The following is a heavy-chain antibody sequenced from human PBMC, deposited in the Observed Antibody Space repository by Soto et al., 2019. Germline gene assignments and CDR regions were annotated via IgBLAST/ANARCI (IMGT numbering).Heavy chain of an antibody. V-gene: IGHV4-31*03. D-gene: IGHD2-15*01. CDR1: GGSISSGGYY. Sequence: SETMSLTCTVSGGSISSGGYYWSWIRQHPGKGLEWIGYIYYSGSTYYNPSLKSRVTISVDTSKNQFSLKLSSVTAADTAVYYCARDSDVVDAFDIWGQGTMVTVSS. CDR3: ARDSDVVDAFDI. J-gene: IGHJ3*02. CDR2: IYYSGST.